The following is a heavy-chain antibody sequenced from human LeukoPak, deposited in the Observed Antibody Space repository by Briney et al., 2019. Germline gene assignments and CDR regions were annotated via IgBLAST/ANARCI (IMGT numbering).Heavy chain of an antibody. CDR3: ARVKGALGYYYYYYYMDV. V-gene: IGHV3-53*01. CDR2: IYSGGST. CDR1: GFTVSSNY. D-gene: IGHD1-26*01. J-gene: IGHJ6*03. Sequence: GGSLRLSCAASGFTVSSNYMSWVRQAPGKGLEWVSVIYSGGSTYYADSVKGRFTISRDNSKNTLYLQMNSLRAEDTAVYYCARVKGALGYYYYYYYMDVWGKGTTVTISS.